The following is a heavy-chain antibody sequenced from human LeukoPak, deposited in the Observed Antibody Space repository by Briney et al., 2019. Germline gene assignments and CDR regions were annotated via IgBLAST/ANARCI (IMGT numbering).Heavy chain of an antibody. CDR1: GFTFSHSA. Sequence: GSLRLSCTASGFTFSHSAMHWVRQAPGKGLEWIGEGSESGGTKFNPSLKSRVTISADTSKNQFSLKLNSVTAADTAVYYCAKNGQSGFSFDPWGQGTLVTVSS. V-gene: IGHV4-34*08. CDR2: GSESGGT. J-gene: IGHJ5*02. D-gene: IGHD3-3*01. CDR3: AKNGQSGFSFDP.